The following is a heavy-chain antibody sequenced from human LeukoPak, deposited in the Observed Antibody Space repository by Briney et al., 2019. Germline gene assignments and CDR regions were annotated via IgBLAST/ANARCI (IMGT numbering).Heavy chain of an antibody. V-gene: IGHV1-46*01. CDR1: GYTFTSYY. CDR2: INPSGGST. J-gene: IGHJ5*02. Sequence: ASVKVSCKASGYTFTSYYMHWVRQAPGQGLEWMGIINPSGGSTSCAQKFQGRVTMTRDMSTSTVYMELSSLRSEDTAVYYCARGIVEILGPNSYGLIGWFDPWGQGTLVTVSS. D-gene: IGHD5-18*01. CDR3: ARGIVEILGPNSYGLIGWFDP.